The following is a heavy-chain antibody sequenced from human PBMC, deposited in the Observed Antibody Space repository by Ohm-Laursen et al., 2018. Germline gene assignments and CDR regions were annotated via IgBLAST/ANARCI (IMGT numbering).Heavy chain of an antibody. J-gene: IGHJ4*02. CDR2: ISSSGSTI. CDR1: GFTLSLYS. CDR3: ASGYDILTGYYGYFDY. D-gene: IGHD3-9*01. V-gene: IGHV3-48*04. Sequence: SLRLSCAASGFTLSLYSMNWVRQAPGKGLEWVSYISSSGSTIYYADSVKGRFTISRDNAKNSLYLQMNSLRAEDTAVYYCASGYDILTGYYGYFDYWGQGTLVTVSS.